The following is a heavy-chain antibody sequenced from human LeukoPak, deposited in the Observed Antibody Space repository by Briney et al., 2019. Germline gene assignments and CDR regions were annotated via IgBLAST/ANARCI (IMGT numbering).Heavy chain of an antibody. Sequence: GGSLRLSCTASGFTFGDYAMSWVRRAPGKGLEWVGFIRSKAYGGTTEYAASVKGRFTISRDDSKSIAYLQMNSLKTEDTAVYYCTRDGSTYFFDYWGQGTLVTVSS. D-gene: IGHD2-2*01. V-gene: IGHV3-49*04. J-gene: IGHJ4*02. CDR3: TRDGSTYFFDY. CDR2: IRSKAYGGTT. CDR1: GFTFGDYA.